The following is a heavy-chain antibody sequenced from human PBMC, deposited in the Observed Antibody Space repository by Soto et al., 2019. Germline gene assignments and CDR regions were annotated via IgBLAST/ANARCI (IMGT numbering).Heavy chain of an antibody. J-gene: IGHJ4*02. D-gene: IGHD6-13*01. CDR1: GFTFSTYH. Sequence: QVQLVESGGGVVKPGRSLRISCAASGFTFSTYHMHWVRQAPGKGLEWVAVIWSDGSNKYYAESVKGRFTISRDNSKNTLYLQMNSLRVEDTAVYYCASIGSWALNVDYWCQGTQVTVSS. V-gene: IGHV3-33*01. CDR2: IWSDGSNK. CDR3: ASIGSWALNVDY.